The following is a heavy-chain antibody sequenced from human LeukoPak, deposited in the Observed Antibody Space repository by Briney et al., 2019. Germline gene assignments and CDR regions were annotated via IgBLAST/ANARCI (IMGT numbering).Heavy chain of an antibody. J-gene: IGHJ4*02. D-gene: IGHD3-16*01. Sequence: GGSLRLSCAASRFTFRNYGMHWVRQAPGKGLEWVAFIRYDGSNEYYADSVKGRFTISRDNSKNTLYLQVNSLRAEDTAVYYCAKPTPRGSLGEILDYWGQGTLVTVSS. CDR2: IRYDGSNE. CDR1: RFTFRNYG. V-gene: IGHV3-30*02. CDR3: AKPTPRGSLGEILDY.